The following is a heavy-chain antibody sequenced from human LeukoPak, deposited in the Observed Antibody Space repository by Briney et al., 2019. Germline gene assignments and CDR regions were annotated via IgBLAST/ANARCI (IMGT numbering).Heavy chain of an antibody. CDR2: ISHDGSNK. CDR1: GFTFSNFD. CDR3: ARGGYYAMDV. V-gene: IGHV3-30*03. J-gene: IGHJ6*02. Sequence: GGSLRLYCAASGFTFSNFDMHWVRQAPGEGLEWVAVISHDGSNKFYVDSVKGRFTSSRDNSQNTLYLQMNRLRGEDTAVYYCARGGYYAMDVWGQGTTVTVSS.